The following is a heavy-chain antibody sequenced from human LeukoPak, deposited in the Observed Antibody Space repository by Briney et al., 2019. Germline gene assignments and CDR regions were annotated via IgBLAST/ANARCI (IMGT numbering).Heavy chain of an antibody. V-gene: IGHV3-21*01. J-gene: IGHJ4*02. Sequence: GGSLRLSCAASGFAFSDYSMNWVRQAPGKGLEWVSSISSSSSYIYYADSVKGRFTISRDNAKNSLYLQMNSLRAEDTAVYYCASDSGSYYGVDYWGQGTLVTVSS. CDR1: GFAFSDYS. D-gene: IGHD1-26*01. CDR2: ISSSSSYI. CDR3: ASDSGSYYGVDY.